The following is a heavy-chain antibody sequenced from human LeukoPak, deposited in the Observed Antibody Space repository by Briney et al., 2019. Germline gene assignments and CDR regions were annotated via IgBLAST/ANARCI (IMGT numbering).Heavy chain of an antibody. V-gene: IGHV3-30*02. Sequence: GGSLRLSCAASGFTFSSYGMHWVRAAPGKGLEGVAFIRYDGSNIYYADSVKGGFTISRDNSKNTLYLPMNSLRAEDTAVYYCAKDPLRWSGSDEGRGAFDIWGQGTMVTVSS. J-gene: IGHJ3*02. CDR2: IRYDGSNI. CDR3: AKDPLRWSGSDEGRGAFDI. CDR1: GFTFSSYG. D-gene: IGHD1-26*01.